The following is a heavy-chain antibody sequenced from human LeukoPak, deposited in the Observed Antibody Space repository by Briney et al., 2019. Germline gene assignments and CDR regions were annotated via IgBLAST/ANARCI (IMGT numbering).Heavy chain of an antibody. D-gene: IGHD3-3*01. CDR1: AFTFNTYG. J-gene: IGHJ6*03. CDR3: AKDRWSGIGEYYYYMDV. V-gene: IGHV3-30*02. Sequence: GGSLRLSCAASAFTFNTYGMHWVRQAPGKGLEWVAFIRYDGTNKYYADSVKGRFTITRDNSKNTLYLQMNSLRAEDTAVYYCAKDRWSGIGEYYYYMDVWGKGTTVTVSS. CDR2: IRYDGTNK.